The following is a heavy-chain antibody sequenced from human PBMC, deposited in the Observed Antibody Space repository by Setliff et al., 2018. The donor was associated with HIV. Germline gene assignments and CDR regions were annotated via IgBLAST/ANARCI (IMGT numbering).Heavy chain of an antibody. J-gene: IGHJ6*02. Sequence: ASVKVSCKASGYTFTSYDINWVRQATGQGLEWMGWMNPNSGNTGYAQKFQGRVTMTRNTSISTAYMELSSLRSEDTAVYYCARGHSAAGNYYYYGMDVWGQGTTVTSP. CDR2: MNPNSGNT. D-gene: IGHD6-13*01. CDR3: ARGHSAAGNYYYYGMDV. V-gene: IGHV1-8*02. CDR1: GYTFTSYD.